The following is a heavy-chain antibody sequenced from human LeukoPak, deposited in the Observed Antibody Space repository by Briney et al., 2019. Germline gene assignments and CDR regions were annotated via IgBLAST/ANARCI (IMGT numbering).Heavy chain of an antibody. CDR1: GFTFSSYA. CDR3: AKDLLRYYDSGC. J-gene: IGHJ4*02. V-gene: IGHV3-23*01. CDR2: ISGSGGST. Sequence: GGSLRLSCAASGFTFSSYAMSWVRQAPGKGLEWVSAISGSGGSTYYADSVKGRFTISRDNSKNTLYLQMNSLRAEDTAIYYCAKDLLRYYDSGCWGQGTLVTVSS. D-gene: IGHD3-22*01.